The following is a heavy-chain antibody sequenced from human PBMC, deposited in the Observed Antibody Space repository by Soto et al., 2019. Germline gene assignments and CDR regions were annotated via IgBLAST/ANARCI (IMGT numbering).Heavy chain of an antibody. CDR2: IIPILGIA. CDR3: AVGYSGYYRGSYFDY. J-gene: IGHJ4*02. Sequence: QVQLVQSGAEVKKPGSSVKVSCKASGGTFSSYTISWVRQAPGQGLEWMGRIIPILGIANYAQKFQGRVTITADKSTSTAYMELSSLRSEDTAVYYCAVGYSGYYRGSYFDYWGQGTLVTVSS. V-gene: IGHV1-69*02. D-gene: IGHD5-12*01. CDR1: GGTFSSYT.